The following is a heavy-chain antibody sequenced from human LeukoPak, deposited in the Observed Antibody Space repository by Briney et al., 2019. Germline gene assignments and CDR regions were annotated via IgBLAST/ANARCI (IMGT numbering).Heavy chain of an antibody. CDR2: ISSSGSTL. CDR3: ARARRTAMVMYYFDY. Sequence: GGSLRLSCAASGFTFSSYEMNWVRQAPGKGLEWVSYISSSGSTLYYADSVKGRFTISRDNAKNTLYLQMNSLRAEDTAVYYCARARRTAMVMYYFDYWGQGTLVTVSS. J-gene: IGHJ4*02. CDR1: GFTFSSYE. D-gene: IGHD5-18*01. V-gene: IGHV3-48*03.